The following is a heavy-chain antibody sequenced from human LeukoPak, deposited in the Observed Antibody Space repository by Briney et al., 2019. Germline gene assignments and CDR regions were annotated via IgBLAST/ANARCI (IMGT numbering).Heavy chain of an antibody. CDR2: IYTSGST. Sequence: TPSETLSLTCTVSGGSISSYYWSWIRQPAGKGLEWIGRIYTSGSTNYNPSLKSRVTMSVDTSKNQFSLKLSSVTATDTAVHYCARGIATRRAAAGTGWFDPWGQGTLVTVSS. J-gene: IGHJ5*02. CDR3: ARGIATRRAAAGTGWFDP. CDR1: GGSISSYY. D-gene: IGHD6-13*01. V-gene: IGHV4-4*07.